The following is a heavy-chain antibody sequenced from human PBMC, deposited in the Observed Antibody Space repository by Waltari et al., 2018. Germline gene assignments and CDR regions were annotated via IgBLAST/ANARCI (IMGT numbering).Heavy chain of an antibody. V-gene: IGHV3-30-3*01. J-gene: IGHJ4*02. CDR3: ARVYCSSTSCYAGGTY. Sequence: QVQLVESGGGVVQPGRSLRLSCAASGFTFSSYAMHWVRQAPGKGLAWVAVISYDGSNKYYADSVKGRFTISRDNSKNTLYLQMNSLRAEDTAVDYCARVYCSSTSCYAGGTYWGQGTLVTVSS. CDR1: GFTFSSYA. D-gene: IGHD2-2*01. CDR2: ISYDGSNK.